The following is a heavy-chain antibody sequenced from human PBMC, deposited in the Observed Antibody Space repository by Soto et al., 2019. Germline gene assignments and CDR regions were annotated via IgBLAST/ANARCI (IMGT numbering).Heavy chain of an antibody. CDR3: ARINEYNDY. V-gene: IGHV3-74*01. CDR1: GFTFSSYS. D-gene: IGHD1-1*01. J-gene: IGHJ4*02. CDR2: INNDGTYT. Sequence: GGSLRLSCAASGFTFSSYSMNWVRQAPGKGLEWVSHINNDGTYTRYADSVKGRFTISRDNARNTLYLQMNNLRPEDTAMYYCARINEYNDYWGQGTLVTVSS.